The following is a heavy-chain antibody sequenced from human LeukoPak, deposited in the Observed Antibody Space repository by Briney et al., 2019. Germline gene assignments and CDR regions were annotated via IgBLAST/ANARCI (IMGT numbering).Heavy chain of an antibody. CDR3: ARERLRDSSGYYPFDS. CDR2: INTSGFT. Sequence: SQTLSLTCTVSGGSISSGGFYWSWIRRPAGKGLEWIGRINTSGFTNYNPSLKSRVTISVDTSKNQFSLKLSSATAADTAVYSCARERLRDSSGYYPFDSWGQGTLVTVSS. D-gene: IGHD3-22*01. J-gene: IGHJ4*02. CDR1: GGSISSGGFY. V-gene: IGHV4-61*02.